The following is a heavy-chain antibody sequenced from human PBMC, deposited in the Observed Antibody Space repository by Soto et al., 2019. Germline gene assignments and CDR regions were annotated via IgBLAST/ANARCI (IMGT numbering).Heavy chain of an antibody. CDR1: GLTFSNYA. V-gene: IGHV3-23*01. J-gene: IGHJ4*02. CDR2: ISYGGGTT. Sequence: GGSLRLSCAASGLTFSNYAMSWFRLAPGKGLEWVSAISYGGGTTYYADSVKGRFTISRDNSKNTLYLQMNSLRAEDTAVYYCAKNPGYYYDSTGYHFDYWGQGTLVTVSS. CDR3: AKNPGYYYDSTGYHFDY. D-gene: IGHD3-22*01.